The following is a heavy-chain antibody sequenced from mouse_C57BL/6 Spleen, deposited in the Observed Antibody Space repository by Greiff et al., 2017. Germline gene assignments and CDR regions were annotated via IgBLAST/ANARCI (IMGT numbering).Heavy chain of an antibody. D-gene: IGHD1-1*01. J-gene: IGHJ1*03. Sequence: QVQLQQPGAELVRPGSSVKLSCKASGYTFTSYWMHWVKQRPIQGLEWIGNIDPSDSETHYNQKFKDKATLTVDKSSSTAYMQRSSLTSEDSAVYYCARAGGSSYWYFDVWGTGTTVTVSS. CDR3: ARAGGSSYWYFDV. CDR2: IDPSDSET. CDR1: GYTFTSYW. V-gene: IGHV1-52*01.